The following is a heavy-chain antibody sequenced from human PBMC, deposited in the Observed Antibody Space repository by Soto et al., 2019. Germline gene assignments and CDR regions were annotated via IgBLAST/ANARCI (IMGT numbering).Heavy chain of an antibody. Sequence: SETLSLTCTVSGGSISSSSYYWGWIRQPPGKGLEWIGSIYYSGSTYYNPSLKSRVTISVDTSKNQFSLKLSSVTAVDTAVYYCARHPRELGPIVVVPAAMSDYWGQGTLVTVSS. CDR2: IYYSGST. CDR3: ARHPRELGPIVVVPAAMSDY. D-gene: IGHD2-2*01. J-gene: IGHJ4*02. V-gene: IGHV4-39*01. CDR1: GGSISSSSYY.